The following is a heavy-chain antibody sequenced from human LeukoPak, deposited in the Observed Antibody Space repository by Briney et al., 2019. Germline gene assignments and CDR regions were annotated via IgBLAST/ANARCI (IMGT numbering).Heavy chain of an antibody. J-gene: IGHJ4*02. CDR1: GFTVSSNY. V-gene: IGHV3-53*01. D-gene: IGHD3-22*01. Sequence: PGGSLRLYCAASGFTVSSNYMSWVRQAPGKGLEWVSVIYSGGSTYYADSVKGRFTISRDNSKNTLYLQMNSLRAEDTAVYYCARDSPYGYYDYWGQGTLVTVSS. CDR2: IYSGGST. CDR3: ARDSPYGYYDY.